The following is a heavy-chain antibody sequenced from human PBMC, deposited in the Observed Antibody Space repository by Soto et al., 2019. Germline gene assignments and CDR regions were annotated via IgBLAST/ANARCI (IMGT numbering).Heavy chain of an antibody. V-gene: IGHV4-38-2*02. CDR1: GYSISRGYY. D-gene: IGHD4-17*01. J-gene: IGHJ3*02. Sequence: SSETLSLTCAVSGYSISRGYYWGWIRQPPGKGLEWIGSIYHSGSTHYNPSLKSRVAISVDTSKHQFPLKLSSVTAADTAVYYCARDRRDYGGNFDAFDIWGRGTMVTVSS. CDR2: IYHSGST. CDR3: ARDRRDYGGNFDAFDI.